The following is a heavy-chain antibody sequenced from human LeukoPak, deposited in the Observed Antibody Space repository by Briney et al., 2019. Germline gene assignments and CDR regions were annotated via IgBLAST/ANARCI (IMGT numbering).Heavy chain of an antibody. CDR1: GDSTSSDRYY. Sequence: SSETLSLTCTISGDSTSSDRYYGGWVRQPPGQGLEWIGNIYYSGSTYYNPSLKSRVTMSVDTSKNQFFLKLNSVTAADTAVYYCARGRPYSGGYHLDYWGQGTLVTVSP. V-gene: IGHV4-39*01. CDR2: IYYSGST. CDR3: ARGRPYSGGYHLDY. J-gene: IGHJ4*02. D-gene: IGHD1-26*01.